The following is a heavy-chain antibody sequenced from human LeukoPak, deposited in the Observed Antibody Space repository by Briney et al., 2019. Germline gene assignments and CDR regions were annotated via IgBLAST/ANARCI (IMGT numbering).Heavy chain of an antibody. CDR3: ARDLNYYGVTD. D-gene: IGHD3-10*01. CDR1: GFTFDAYG. J-gene: IGHJ4*02. V-gene: IGHV3-21*01. CDR2: ISSSSSYI. Sequence: GGSLRLSCAASGFTFDAYGMSWVRQAPGKGLEWVSSISSSSSYIYYADSVKGRFTISRDNAKNSLYLQMNSLRAEDTAVYYCARDLNYYGVTDWGQGTLVTVSS.